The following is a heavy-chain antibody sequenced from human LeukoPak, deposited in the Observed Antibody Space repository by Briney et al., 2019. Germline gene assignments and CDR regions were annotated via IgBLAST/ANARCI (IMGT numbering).Heavy chain of an antibody. D-gene: IGHD5-12*01. CDR1: GFTFSSYG. CDR2: ISYDGSNK. CDR3: AKLDIVAYFFDY. Sequence: PRGSLRLSCAASGFTFSSYGMHWVRQAPGKGLEWVAVISYDGSNKYYADSVKGRFTISRDNSKNTLYLQMNSLRAEDTAVYYCAKLDIVAYFFDYWGQGTLVTVSS. J-gene: IGHJ4*02. V-gene: IGHV3-30*18.